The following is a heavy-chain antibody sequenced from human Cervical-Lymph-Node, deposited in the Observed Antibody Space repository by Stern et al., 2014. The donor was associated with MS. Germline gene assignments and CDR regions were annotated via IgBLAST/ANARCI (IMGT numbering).Heavy chain of an antibody. Sequence: QVQLMQSGAEVKKPGSSVKVSCKASGGTFSSYAISWVRQAPGQGLEWMGGIIPIFGTANYAQKFQGRVTITADESTSTAYMELSSLRSEDTAVYYCARVYYDSSGYYYGSDYGMDVWGQGTTVTVSS. D-gene: IGHD3-22*01. J-gene: IGHJ6*02. V-gene: IGHV1-69*01. CDR2: IIPIFGTA. CDR1: GGTFSSYA. CDR3: ARVYYDSSGYYYGSDYGMDV.